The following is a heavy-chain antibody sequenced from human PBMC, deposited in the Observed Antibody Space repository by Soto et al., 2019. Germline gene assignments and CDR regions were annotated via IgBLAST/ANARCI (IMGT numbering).Heavy chain of an antibody. D-gene: IGHD5-18*01. V-gene: IGHV3-23*01. Sequence: EVQLLESGGGLVQPGGSLRLSCAASGITISNYPMSWVRQAPGKGLDWVSGISGSGGRTYYADSAKGRFTISKDIATNSLSLQLGNLGVEATAAFFCVQDIGRYTATAPHRGQCALVTVSS. CDR3: VQDIGRYTATAPH. J-gene: IGHJ1*01. CDR1: GITISNYP. CDR2: ISGSGGRT.